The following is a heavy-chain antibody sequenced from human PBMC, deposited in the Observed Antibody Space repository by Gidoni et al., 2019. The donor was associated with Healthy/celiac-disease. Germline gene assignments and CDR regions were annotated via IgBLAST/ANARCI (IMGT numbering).Heavy chain of an antibody. CDR2: ISSSSSDT. J-gene: IGHJ4*02. Sequence: QVQLVESGGGLVKPGGSLRLSCAAYGFTFSDYYMSWIRQAPVKGLEWVSEISSSSSDTKYEESVKGRFTISRDNEKNSLDQQMNSLRAEDTAVYYCARRGYCSGGSCYPWWGQGTLVTVSS. CDR1: GFTFSDYY. D-gene: IGHD2-15*01. V-gene: IGHV3-11*06. CDR3: ARRGYCSGGSCYPW.